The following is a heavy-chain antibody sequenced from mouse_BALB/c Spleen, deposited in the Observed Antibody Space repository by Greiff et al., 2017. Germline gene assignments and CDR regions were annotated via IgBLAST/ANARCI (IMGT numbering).Heavy chain of an antibody. V-gene: IGHV3-2*02. Sequence: ESGPGLVKPSQSLSLTCTVTGYSITSDYAWNWIRQFPGNKLEWMGYISYSGSTSYNPSLKSRISITRDTSKNQFFLQLNSVTTEDTATYYCARYYYGSSYAMDYWGQGTSVTVSS. J-gene: IGHJ4*01. CDR3: ARYYYGSSYAMDY. D-gene: IGHD1-1*01. CDR2: ISYSGST. CDR1: GYSITSDYA.